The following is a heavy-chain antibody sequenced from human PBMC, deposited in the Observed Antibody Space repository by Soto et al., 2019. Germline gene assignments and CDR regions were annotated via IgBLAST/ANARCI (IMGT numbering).Heavy chain of an antibody. D-gene: IGHD6-19*01. Sequence: ASVKVSCKASGYTFTGYYIHWVRQAPGQGLEWMGWINPISGGTNYAQKFQGCVTMTRDTSIRTAYMELSRLSSDDTAVYYCATSRVRIAVAGETEYYFDSWGQGXLVTVSS. CDR1: GYTFTGYY. J-gene: IGHJ4*02. V-gene: IGHV1-2*04. CDR3: ATSRVRIAVAGETEYYFDS. CDR2: INPISGGT.